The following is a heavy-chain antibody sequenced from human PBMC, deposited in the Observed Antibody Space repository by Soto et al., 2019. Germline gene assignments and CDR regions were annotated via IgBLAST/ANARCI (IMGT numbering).Heavy chain of an antibody. Sequence: QVQLVQSGAEVKKPGSSVKVSCKASGGTFSSYAISWVRQAPGQGLEWMGGIIPIVGTANYAQKLQGRVTNTADESTSTAYMELSSLRSEDTAVYYCARHVPAAGYYYGMDVWGQGTTVTVSS. CDR3: ARHVPAAGYYYGMDV. D-gene: IGHD2-2*01. CDR2: IIPIVGTA. J-gene: IGHJ6*02. V-gene: IGHV1-69*12. CDR1: GGTFSSYA.